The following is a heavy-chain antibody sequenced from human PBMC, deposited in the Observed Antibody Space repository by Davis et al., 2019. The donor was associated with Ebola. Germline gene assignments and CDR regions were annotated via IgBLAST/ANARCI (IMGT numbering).Heavy chain of an antibody. J-gene: IGHJ4*02. Sequence: AASVKVSCKASGYTFTSYAMHWVRQAPGQRLEWMGWINAGNCNTKYSQKFQGRVTITRDTSASTAYMELSSLRSEDTAVYYCASFRGLAGGYWGQGTLVTVSS. CDR3: ASFRGLAGGY. CDR2: INAGNCNT. V-gene: IGHV1-3*01. CDR1: GYTFTSYA. D-gene: IGHD3-10*01.